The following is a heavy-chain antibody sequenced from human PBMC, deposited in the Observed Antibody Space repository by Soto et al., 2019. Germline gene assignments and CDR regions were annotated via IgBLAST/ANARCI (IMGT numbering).Heavy chain of an antibody. CDR3: ARTPYYYDSSGFDY. Sequence: VSGPTLVNPTQTLTLTCTFSGFSLSTSGMRVSWIRQPPGKALEWLARIDWDDDKFYSTSLKTRLTISKDTSKNQVVLTMTNMDPXDTATYYCARTPYYYDSSGFDYWGQGTLVTV. J-gene: IGHJ4*02. CDR2: IDWDDDK. D-gene: IGHD3-22*01. V-gene: IGHV2-70*04. CDR1: GFSLSTSGMR.